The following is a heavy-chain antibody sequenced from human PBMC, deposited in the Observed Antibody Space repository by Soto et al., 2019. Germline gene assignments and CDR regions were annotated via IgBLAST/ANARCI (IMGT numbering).Heavy chain of an antibody. J-gene: IGHJ1*01. Sequence: GSSVKVSCKASGYTFTSYDINWVRQATGQGLEWMGWMNPNSGNTNYAQKFQGRVTMTRNTSISTAYMELSRLRSDDTAVYYCARGPSSIAVAGNQHWGQGTLVTVSS. CDR3: ARGPSSIAVAGNQH. D-gene: IGHD6-19*01. CDR2: MNPNSGNT. V-gene: IGHV1-8*01. CDR1: GYTFTSYD.